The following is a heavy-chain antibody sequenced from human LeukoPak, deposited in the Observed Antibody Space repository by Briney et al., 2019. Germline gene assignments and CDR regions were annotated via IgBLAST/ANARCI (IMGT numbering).Heavy chain of an antibody. V-gene: IGHV3-43*01. D-gene: IGHD3-22*01. Sequence: PGGSLRLSCAASGFTFDDYTMHWVRQAPGKGLEWVSLISWDGGSTYYADSVKGRFTISRENSKNSLYLQMNSLRTEDTALYYCGKSTGRGGLLLSYYFDYWGQGTLVTVSS. CDR3: GKSTGRGGLLLSYYFDY. J-gene: IGHJ4*02. CDR1: GFTFDDYT. CDR2: ISWDGGST.